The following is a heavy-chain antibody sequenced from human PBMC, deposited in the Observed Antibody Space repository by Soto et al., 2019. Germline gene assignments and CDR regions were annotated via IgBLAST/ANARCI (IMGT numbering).Heavy chain of an antibody. CDR1: GFTFSSYW. CDR2: INSDGSST. J-gene: IGHJ6*02. V-gene: IGHV3-74*01. D-gene: IGHD3-22*01. CDR3: ARDRGGYYYDSSGYYGMDV. Sequence: GGSLRLSCAASGFTFSSYWMHWVRQAPGKGLVWVSRINSDGSSTSYADSVKGRFTISRDNAKNTLYLQMNSLRAEDTAVYYCARDRGGYYYDSSGYYGMDVWGQGTTVTVSS.